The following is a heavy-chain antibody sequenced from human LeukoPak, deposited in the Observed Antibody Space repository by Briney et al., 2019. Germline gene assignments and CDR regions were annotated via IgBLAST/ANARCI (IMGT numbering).Heavy chain of an antibody. CDR2: ISASSGDYI. CDR3: AYTGFTPLAYFDY. V-gene: IGHV3-23*01. CDR1: GFTLSSFA. D-gene: IGHD1-1*01. J-gene: IGHJ4*02. Sequence: GGSLRLSCATSGFTLSSFAMAWARQTPGKGLQWVAAISASSGDYIFYEDSVKGRFTISRDNSKSTVYLEMRDVRAEDTATYFCAYTGFTPLAYFDYWGQGALVTVPS.